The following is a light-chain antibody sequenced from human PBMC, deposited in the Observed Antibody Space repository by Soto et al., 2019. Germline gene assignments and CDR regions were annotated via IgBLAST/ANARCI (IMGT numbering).Light chain of an antibody. V-gene: IGKV1-5*03. CDR1: QTISSW. CDR2: KPS. CDR3: KHYNSYSEA. J-gene: IGKJ1*01. Sequence: DIHMAESLSTPSTAVEDRVRITCRASQTISSWLAWYQQKPGKAPKLLIYKPSTLKSGVPSRFSGSGSGKEFPLTITSMQPDDFANYYCKHYNSYSEAFRQGTKV.